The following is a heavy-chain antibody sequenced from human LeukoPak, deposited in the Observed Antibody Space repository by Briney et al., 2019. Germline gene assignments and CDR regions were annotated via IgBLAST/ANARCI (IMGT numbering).Heavy chain of an antibody. CDR3: ARIRSRKWGFDY. CDR2: ISGSDGST. V-gene: IGHV3-23*01. J-gene: IGHJ4*02. CDR1: GFSFSSYA. D-gene: IGHD1-26*01. Sequence: PGGSLRLSCAASGFSFSSYAMSWVRQAPGKGLEWVSGISGSDGSTYYADSVKGRFTISRDNSKNTLYLQMNSLRAEDTAVYYCARIRSRKWGFDYWGQGTLVTVSS.